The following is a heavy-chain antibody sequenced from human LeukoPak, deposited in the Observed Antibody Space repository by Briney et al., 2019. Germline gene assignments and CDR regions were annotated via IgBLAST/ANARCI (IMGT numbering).Heavy chain of an antibody. J-gene: IGHJ4*02. D-gene: IGHD2-2*02. CDR1: GGSISSSSYY. CDR3: ARQRPAAIMGDFDY. Sequence: SETLSLTCTVSGGSISSSSYYWGWIRQPPGKGLEWIGSIYYSGSAYYNPSLKSRVTISVDTSKNQFSLKLSSVTAADTAVYYCARQRPAAIMGDFDYWGQGTLVTVSS. V-gene: IGHV4-39*01. CDR2: IYYSGSA.